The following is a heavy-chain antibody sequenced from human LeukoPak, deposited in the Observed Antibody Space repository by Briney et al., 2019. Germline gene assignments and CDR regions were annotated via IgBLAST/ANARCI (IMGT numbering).Heavy chain of an antibody. CDR1: GFTVSSAW. D-gene: IGHD2-2*01. CDR3: TTDPNYCSSTSCYVPIDY. Sequence: GGSLRLSCAASGFTVSSAWMNWVRQTPGTGLEWVGLIKSKTDGGTTDYAAPVKGRFTISRDDSKNTLYLQMNSLKTEDTAVYYCTTDPNYCSSTSCYVPIDYWGQGTLVTVSS. CDR2: IKSKTDGGTT. J-gene: IGHJ4*02. V-gene: IGHV3-15*01.